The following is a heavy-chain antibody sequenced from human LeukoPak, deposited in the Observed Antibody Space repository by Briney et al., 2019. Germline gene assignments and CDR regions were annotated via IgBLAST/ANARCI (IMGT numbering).Heavy chain of an antibody. J-gene: IGHJ5*02. CDR3: ATARFGTNWFDP. Sequence: ASVTVSCKVSGYTLTELSMHWVRQAPGKGLEWMGGFDPEDGETIYAQKFQGRVTMTEDTSTDTAYMELSSLRSEDTAVYCCATARFGTNWFDPWGQGTLVTVSS. D-gene: IGHD3-16*01. V-gene: IGHV1-24*01. CDR1: GYTLTELS. CDR2: FDPEDGET.